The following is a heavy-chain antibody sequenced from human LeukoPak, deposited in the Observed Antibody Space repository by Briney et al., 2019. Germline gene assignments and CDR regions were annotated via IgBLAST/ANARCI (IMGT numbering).Heavy chain of an antibody. J-gene: IGHJ4*02. CDR3: ARDGGYSYGSRPFEY. CDR1: GYTLTRYH. Sequence: ASVKVSCTASGYTLTRYHMHWVRQAPGQGLEWLGIINCSGGSTNYAQMFQGRVTMTRDTSTSTVYMELSSLRSDDTAVYYCARDGGYSYGSRPFEYWGQGTLVTVSS. D-gene: IGHD5-18*01. CDR2: INCSGGST. V-gene: IGHV1-46*01.